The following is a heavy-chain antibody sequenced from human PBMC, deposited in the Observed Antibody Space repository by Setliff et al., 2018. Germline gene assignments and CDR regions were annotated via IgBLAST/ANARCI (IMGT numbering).Heavy chain of an antibody. CDR1: GFTFSTYA. D-gene: IGHD3-22*01. CDR3: VRDDADNYDAFDN. Sequence: PGGSLRLSCAASGFTFSTYAMHWVRQAPGKGLQWVALIRFDGSTKYYLDSVKGRFTISRDNAKRSLYLQMNGLRADDTGVYYCVRDDADNYDAFDNWGQGTLVTVSS. CDR2: IRFDGSTK. J-gene: IGHJ3*02. V-gene: IGHV3-30*02.